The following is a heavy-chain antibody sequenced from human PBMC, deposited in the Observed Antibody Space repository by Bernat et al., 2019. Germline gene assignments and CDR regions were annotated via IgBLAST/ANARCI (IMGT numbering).Heavy chain of an antibody. CDR2: IYTSGST. CDR3: AREQVWVFGMDV. CDR1: GGSISSGSYY. D-gene: IGHD2-8*01. J-gene: IGHJ6*02. Sequence: QVQLQESGPGLVKPSQTLSLTCTVSGGSISSGSYYWSWIRQPAGKGLEWIGRIYTSGSTNYNPSLKSRVTISVDTSKNQFSLKLSSVTAADTAVYYCAREQVWVFGMDVWGQGTTVTVSS. V-gene: IGHV4-61*02.